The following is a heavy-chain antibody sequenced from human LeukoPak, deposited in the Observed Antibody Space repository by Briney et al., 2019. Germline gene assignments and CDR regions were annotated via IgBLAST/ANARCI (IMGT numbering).Heavy chain of an antibody. Sequence: SVKVSCKASGGTFSSYAISWVRQAPGQGLEWMGGIIPIFGTANYAQKFQGRVTITADESTSTAYMELSSLRSEDTAVYYCARARAPIVVVPAAPLSLDYWGQGILVTVSS. D-gene: IGHD2-2*01. CDR1: GGTFSSYA. CDR2: IIPIFGTA. V-gene: IGHV1-69*13. CDR3: ARARAPIVVVPAAPLSLDY. J-gene: IGHJ4*02.